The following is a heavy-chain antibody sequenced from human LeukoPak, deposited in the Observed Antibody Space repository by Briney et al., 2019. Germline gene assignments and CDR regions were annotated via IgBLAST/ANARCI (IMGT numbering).Heavy chain of an antibody. J-gene: IGHJ1*01. V-gene: IGHV3-21*01. D-gene: IGHD2-21*02. Sequence: GGSLRLSCAASGFTFSSYSMNWVRQAPGKGLEWVSFISSSSSYIYYADSVKGRFTISRDNAKNSLYLQMNSLRAEDTAVYYCARAYCGGDCPQYFQHWGQGTLVTVSS. CDR1: GFTFSSYS. CDR3: ARAYCGGDCPQYFQH. CDR2: ISSSSSYI.